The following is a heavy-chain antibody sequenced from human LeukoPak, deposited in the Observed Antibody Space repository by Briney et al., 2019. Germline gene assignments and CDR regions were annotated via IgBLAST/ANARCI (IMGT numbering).Heavy chain of an antibody. Sequence: SETLSLTCTVSGGSISSYYWSWIRQPPGKGLEWIGCIYYSGSTNYNPSLKSRVTISVDTSKNQFSLKLSSVTAADTAVYYCARVLVDYDILTGYYKFRYFDYWGQGTLVTVSS. V-gene: IGHV4-59*01. J-gene: IGHJ4*02. CDR3: ARVLVDYDILTGYYKFRYFDY. D-gene: IGHD3-9*01. CDR2: IYYSGST. CDR1: GGSISSYY.